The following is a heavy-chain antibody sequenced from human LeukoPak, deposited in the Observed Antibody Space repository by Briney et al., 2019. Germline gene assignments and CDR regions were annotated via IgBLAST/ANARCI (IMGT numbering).Heavy chain of an antibody. V-gene: IGHV3-11*04. CDR1: GFIFSDYY. Sequence: GGSLRLSCAASGFIFSDYYMSWIRQAPGKGLEWVSYISSSGSTIYYADSVKGRFTISRDNAKNSLYLQMNSLRAEDTAVYYCARDPRRSSLFDYWGQGTLVTVSS. J-gene: IGHJ4*02. D-gene: IGHD6-13*01. CDR2: ISSSGSTI. CDR3: ARDPRRSSLFDY.